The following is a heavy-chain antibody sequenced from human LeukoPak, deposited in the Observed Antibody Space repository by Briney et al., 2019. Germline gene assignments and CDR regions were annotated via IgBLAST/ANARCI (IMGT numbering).Heavy chain of an antibody. V-gene: IGHV3-7*01. CDR1: GFTFSSYS. CDR2: IKQDGSEK. D-gene: IGHD3-22*01. J-gene: IGHJ4*02. Sequence: GGSLRLSCAASGFTFSSYSMNWVRQAPGKGLEWVANIKQDGSEKYYVDSVKGRFTISRDNAKTSLYLQMNSLRAEDTAVYYCARDSVHGYYDSSGYSTLFDYWGQGTLVTVSS. CDR3: ARDSVHGYYDSSGYSTLFDY.